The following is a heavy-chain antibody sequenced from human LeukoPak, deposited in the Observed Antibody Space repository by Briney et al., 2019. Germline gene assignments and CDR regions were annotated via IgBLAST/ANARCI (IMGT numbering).Heavy chain of an antibody. CDR2: ISSSGSAI. J-gene: IGHJ4*02. V-gene: IGHV3-48*03. CDR3: ARHGSYGSGNYYNAPIDY. D-gene: IGHD3-10*01. CDR1: GFTFSSFE. Sequence: GGSLRLSCAASGFTFSSFEMNWVRQAPGKGLEWLSYISSSGSAIYYADSVKGRFTISRDNAKNSLYLQMNSLRVEDTAVYYCARHGSYGSGNYYNAPIDYWGLGTLVTVSS.